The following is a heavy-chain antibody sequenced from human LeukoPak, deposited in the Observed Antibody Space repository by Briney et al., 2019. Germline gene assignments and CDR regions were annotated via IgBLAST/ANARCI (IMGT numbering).Heavy chain of an antibody. Sequence: ASVKVSRKASGGTFSSYAISWVRQAPGQGLEWMGRIIPILGIANYAQRFQGRVTITADKSTSTAYMELSGLRSEDTAVYYCARTPLGSSVVRGFDYWGQGTLVTVSS. V-gene: IGHV1-69*04. CDR1: GGTFSSYA. D-gene: IGHD6-19*01. CDR2: IIPILGIA. J-gene: IGHJ4*02. CDR3: ARTPLGSSVVRGFDY.